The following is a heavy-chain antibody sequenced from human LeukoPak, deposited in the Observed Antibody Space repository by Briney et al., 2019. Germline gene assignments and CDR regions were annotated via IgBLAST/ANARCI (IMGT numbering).Heavy chain of an antibody. CDR3: ASRAAAGHDPYFQH. D-gene: IGHD6-13*01. CDR1: GGSISSSSYY. CDR2: IYYSGST. Sequence: SETLSLTCTVSGGSISSSSYYWGWIRQPPGKGLEWIGSIYYSGSTYYNPSLKSRVTISVDTSKNQFSLKLSSVTAADTAVYYCASRAAAGHDPYFQHWGQGTLVTVSS. J-gene: IGHJ1*01. V-gene: IGHV4-39*07.